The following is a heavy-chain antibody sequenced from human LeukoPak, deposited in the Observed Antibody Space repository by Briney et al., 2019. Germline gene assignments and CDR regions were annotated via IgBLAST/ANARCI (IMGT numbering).Heavy chain of an antibody. J-gene: IGHJ4*02. CDR3: TRVGLNYESWSGYE. V-gene: IGHV4-31*03. D-gene: IGHD3-3*01. CDR1: GASISSSEFY. Sequence: SETLSLTCTVSGASISSSEFYWSWIRQHPGKGLEWMGYIFNSGSTYYNPSLRSRLTISEDTSKNQFFLRLRPVTAADTAVYFCTRVGLNYESWSGYEWGQGTLVTVSS. CDR2: IFNSGST.